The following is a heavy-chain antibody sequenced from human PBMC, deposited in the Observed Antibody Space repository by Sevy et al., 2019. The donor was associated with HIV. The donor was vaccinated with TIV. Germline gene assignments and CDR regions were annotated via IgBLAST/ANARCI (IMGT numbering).Heavy chain of an antibody. D-gene: IGHD3-3*01. Sequence: GGSLRLSCAASGFTFSSYAMSWVRQAPGKGLQWVSVISGSGTTTYYADSVKGRLTISRDNSKNTMYLQMNSLGAGDTAVYYCARRPDFGVVIPTGVMDVWGQGTTVTVSS. V-gene: IGHV3-23*01. CDR1: GFTFSSYA. CDR2: ISGSGTTT. CDR3: ARRPDFGVVIPTGVMDV. J-gene: IGHJ6*02.